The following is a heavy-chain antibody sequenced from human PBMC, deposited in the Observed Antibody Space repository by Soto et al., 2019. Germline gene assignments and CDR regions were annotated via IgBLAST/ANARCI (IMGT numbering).Heavy chain of an antibody. CDR2: ISGSGGST. Sequence: PGGSLSLSCAASGFTFSSYAMSWVRQAPGKGLEWVSAISGSGGSTYYADSVKGRFTISRDNSKNTLYLQMNSLRAEDTAVYYCAKDPEVYYGSGSYLDYWGQGTMVTVYS. J-gene: IGHJ4*02. CDR1: GFTFSSYA. V-gene: IGHV3-23*01. CDR3: AKDPEVYYGSGSYLDY. D-gene: IGHD3-10*01.